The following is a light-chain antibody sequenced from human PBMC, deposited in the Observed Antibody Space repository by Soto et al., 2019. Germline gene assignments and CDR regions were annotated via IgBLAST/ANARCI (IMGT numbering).Light chain of an antibody. J-gene: IGKJ1*01. Sequence: DIQMTQSPSSLSASVGDRVTITCRASQGISNYLAWYQQKPGKVPKLLIYAASTLQSGVPSRFSGSGSRTDFTLTICSLQPEDVATYYCQKYNNAPWTFGQGTKVEIK. CDR1: QGISNY. CDR2: AAS. V-gene: IGKV1-27*01. CDR3: QKYNNAPWT.